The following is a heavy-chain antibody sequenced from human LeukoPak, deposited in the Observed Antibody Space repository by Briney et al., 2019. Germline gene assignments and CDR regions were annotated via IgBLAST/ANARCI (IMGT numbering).Heavy chain of an antibody. Sequence: SVKVFCKASGGTFSSYTISWVRQAPGQGLEWMGRIIPILGIANYAQKFQGRVTITADKSTSTAYMELSSLRSEDTAVYYCARDSGSYYASYWGQGTLVTVSS. CDR3: ARDSGSYYASY. D-gene: IGHD1-26*01. J-gene: IGHJ4*02. V-gene: IGHV1-69*04. CDR1: GGTFSSYT. CDR2: IIPILGIA.